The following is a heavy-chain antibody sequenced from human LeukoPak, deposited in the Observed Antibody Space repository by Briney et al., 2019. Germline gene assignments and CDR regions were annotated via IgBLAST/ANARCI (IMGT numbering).Heavy chain of an antibody. CDR2: IYHTGST. CDR3: ASRKLGNDY. Sequence: SETLSLTCTISGGSVSDYYWSWIRQSPGKGLEWIGYIYHTGSTSYSPSLKSRVIISADTSQNQFSLKLSSVTAADTAVYYCASRKLGNDYWGQGTLVTVSS. V-gene: IGHV4-59*02. CDR1: GGSVSDYY. D-gene: IGHD7-27*01. J-gene: IGHJ4*02.